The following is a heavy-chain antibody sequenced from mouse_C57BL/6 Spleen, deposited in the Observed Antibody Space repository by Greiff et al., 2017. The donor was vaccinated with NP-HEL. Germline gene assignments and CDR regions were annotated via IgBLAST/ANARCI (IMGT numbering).Heavy chain of an antibody. J-gene: IGHJ4*01. V-gene: IGHV1-80*01. CDR3: ARGFVVATDYAMDD. CDR2: ISPGDGDT. CDR1: VYAFSSYW. Sequence: QVQLQQSGAELVKPGASVKISCKASVYAFSSYWMNLVMQRPGKGLAWIVQISPGDGDTNSNGKFKGMATLTGDKSSSTAYMQLSSLTSEDFAVYFCARGFVVATDYAMDDWGQGTSVTVSS. D-gene: IGHD1-1*01.